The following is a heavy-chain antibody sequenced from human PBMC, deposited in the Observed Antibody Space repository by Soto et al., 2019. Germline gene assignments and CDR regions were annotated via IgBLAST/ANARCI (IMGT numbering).Heavy chain of an antibody. J-gene: IGHJ4*02. Sequence: QVQLVESGGGVVQPGGSLTLSCTASGFFLSDYGMHWVRQAPGKGLEWVAAISYDGSSEYYSDSVKDRFTTSRDNSKNTLYLHMNRVRVEDGVVYHCARGGGLNQLLSGSDHWGQGTLVTVSS. D-gene: IGHD2-2*01. CDR2: ISYDGSSE. CDR3: ARGGGLNQLLSGSDH. CDR1: GFFLSDYG. V-gene: IGHV3-33*01.